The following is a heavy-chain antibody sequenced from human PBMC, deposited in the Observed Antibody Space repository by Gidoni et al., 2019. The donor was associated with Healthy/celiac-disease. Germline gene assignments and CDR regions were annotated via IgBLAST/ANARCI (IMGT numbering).Heavy chain of an antibody. CDR2: IWYDGSNN. Sequence: QVQLVESGGGVVQPGRSLRLSCAASGFTFSSYGMHWVRPAPGKGLEWVAVIWYDGSNNYYADSVKGRFTISRDNSKNTLYLQMNSLRAEDTAVYYCARVASSPGGGAFDIWGQGTMVTVSS. CDR3: ARVASSPGGGAFDI. J-gene: IGHJ3*02. V-gene: IGHV3-33*01. D-gene: IGHD6-13*01. CDR1: GFTFSSYG.